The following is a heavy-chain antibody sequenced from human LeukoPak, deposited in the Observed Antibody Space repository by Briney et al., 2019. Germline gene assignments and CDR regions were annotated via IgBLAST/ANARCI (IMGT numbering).Heavy chain of an antibody. CDR3: ARDRFLDP. V-gene: IGHV1-46*01. Sequence: ASVKVSCKASGNTFAGYYIQWARQAPGQGLEWMGIINPSGGSTSYAQKFQGRVTMTRDTSTSTVYMELSSLRSEDTAVYYCARDRFLDPWGQGTLVTVSS. CDR2: INPSGGST. CDR1: GNTFAGYY. D-gene: IGHD2/OR15-2a*01. J-gene: IGHJ5*02.